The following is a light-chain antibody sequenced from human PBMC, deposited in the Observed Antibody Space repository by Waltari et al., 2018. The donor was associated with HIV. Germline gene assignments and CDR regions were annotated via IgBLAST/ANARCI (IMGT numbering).Light chain of an antibody. CDR1: SGRLASNY. J-gene: IGLJ2*01. V-gene: IGLV6-57*01. Sequence: NFMLTQPHSVSESPGKTVTIPCTRRSGRLASNYFHWYQQSPGSSPTPVIYEDNQRPSGVPDRFSGSIDSSSNSASLTISGLKTEDEADYYCQSYDSSIVVFGGGTKLTVL. CDR2: EDN. CDR3: QSYDSSIVV.